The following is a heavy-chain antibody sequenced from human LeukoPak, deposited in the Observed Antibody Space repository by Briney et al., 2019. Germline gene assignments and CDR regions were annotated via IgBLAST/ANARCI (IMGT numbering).Heavy chain of an antibody. Sequence: KSSETLSLTCAVSGGSISSYYWSWIRQPPGKGLEWIGYIYYSGSTNYNPSLKSRVTISVDTSKNQFSLKLSSVTAADTAVYYCARQARWLQSPSHFDYWGQGTLVTVSS. CDR2: IYYSGST. D-gene: IGHD5-24*01. J-gene: IGHJ4*02. CDR3: ARQARWLQSPSHFDY. V-gene: IGHV4-59*08. CDR1: GGSISSYY.